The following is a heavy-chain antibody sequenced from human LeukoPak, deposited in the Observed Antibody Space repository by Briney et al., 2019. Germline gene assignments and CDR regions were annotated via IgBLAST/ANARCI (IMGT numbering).Heavy chain of an antibody. CDR2: INWNGGST. CDR1: GFIFDDYG. J-gene: IGHJ5*02. V-gene: IGHV3-20*04. Sequence: GGSLRLSCAASGFIFDDYGMSWVRQAPGKGLEWVSGINWNGGSTGYAESVKGRFTISRDNSKNRLYLQMNSLRAEDTAIYYCARLSFDSGWYRFDPWGQGTLVTVSS. CDR3: ARLSFDSGWYRFDP. D-gene: IGHD6-19*01.